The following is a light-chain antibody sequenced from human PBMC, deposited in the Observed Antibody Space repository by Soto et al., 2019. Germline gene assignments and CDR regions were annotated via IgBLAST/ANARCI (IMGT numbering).Light chain of an antibody. Sequence: EIVLTQSPGSLSLSPGGRATLSCRASQSVRSSYLAWYQQRPGQAPRLLIFGASFRATGIPDRFSGSGSGTYFTLTISRLEHEDFAVYYCQHYGSPLTFGGGTKVEIK. CDR1: QSVRSSY. CDR3: QHYGSPLT. CDR2: GAS. V-gene: IGKV3-20*01. J-gene: IGKJ4*01.